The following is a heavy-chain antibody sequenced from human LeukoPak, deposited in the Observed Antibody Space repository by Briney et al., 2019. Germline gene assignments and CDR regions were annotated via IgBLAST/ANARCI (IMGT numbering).Heavy chain of an antibody. CDR1: GYTFTNYD. V-gene: IGHV1-8*01. D-gene: IGHD3-9*01. CDR2: MNPNSGST. J-gene: IGHJ6*02. CDR3: ALALGGLRYFDWLPPNYYYGMDV. Sequence: ASVKVSCKASGYTFTNYDFNWMRQATGQGLEWMGWMNPNSGSTGYAQKFQGRVAMTRDTSISTAYMELSSLTSEDTAVYYCALALGGLRYFDWLPPNYYYGMDVWGQGTTVTVSS.